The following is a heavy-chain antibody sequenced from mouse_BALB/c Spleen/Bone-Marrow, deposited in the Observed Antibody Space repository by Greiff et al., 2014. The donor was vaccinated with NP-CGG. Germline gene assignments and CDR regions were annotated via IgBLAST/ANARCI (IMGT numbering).Heavy chain of an antibody. Sequence: QVHVKQSGAELVKPGASVKLSCKASGYTFTSYDINWVRQRPEQGLEWVGWIFPGDNSTKYNEKFKGKATLTTDKSSSSAYMQLSRLTSEDSAVYFCAHDGLLPGMDYWGQGTSVTVSS. J-gene: IGHJ4*01. CDR3: AHDGLLPGMDY. D-gene: IGHD2-3*01. CDR1: GYTFTSYD. CDR2: IFPGDNST. V-gene: IGHV1S56*01.